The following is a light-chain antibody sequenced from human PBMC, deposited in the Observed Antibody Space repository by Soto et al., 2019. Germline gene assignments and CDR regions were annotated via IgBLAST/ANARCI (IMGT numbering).Light chain of an antibody. Sequence: DIQMTQSPSSLSASVGDRVTITCRASQDISNYLAWYQQKPGKVPKLLIYAASTLQSGVPSRFSGSGSGTDFTLTISSLQPEDVATYYCQKCNSAPALTVGGGTKVEIK. CDR3: QKCNSAPALT. CDR1: QDISNY. V-gene: IGKV1-27*01. CDR2: AAS. J-gene: IGKJ4*01.